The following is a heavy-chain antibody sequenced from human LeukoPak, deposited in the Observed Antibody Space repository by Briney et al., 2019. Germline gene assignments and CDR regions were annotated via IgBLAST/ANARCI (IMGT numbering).Heavy chain of an antibody. J-gene: IGHJ4*02. CDR1: GDSISRSHYY. Sequence: SSETLSLTCTVSGDSISRSHYYWGWIRQPPGKGLEWIGSISYSGSTNYNPSLRNRVTISVDTSKNQFSLKLSSVTAADTAVYYCARVPALRVVTTPTYFDFWGQGTLVTVSS. CDR3: ARVPALRVVTTPTYFDF. V-gene: IGHV4-39*07. CDR2: ISYSGST. D-gene: IGHD2-21*02.